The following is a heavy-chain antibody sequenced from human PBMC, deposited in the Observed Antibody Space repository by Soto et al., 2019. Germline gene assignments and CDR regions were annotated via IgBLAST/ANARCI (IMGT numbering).Heavy chain of an antibody. CDR1: RDSVSSNSAA. CDR2: TYYRSKWYN. J-gene: IGHJ6*02. D-gene: IGHD2-15*01. CDR3: ARDETKGYCSGGSCSYYYGMDV. Sequence: PSQTLSLTCAISRDSVSSNSAAWNWIRQSPSRGLEWLGRTYYRSKWYNDYAVSVKSRITINPDTSKNQFSLQLNSVTPEDTAVYYCARDETKGYCSGGSCSYYYGMDVWGQGTTVTVSS. V-gene: IGHV6-1*01.